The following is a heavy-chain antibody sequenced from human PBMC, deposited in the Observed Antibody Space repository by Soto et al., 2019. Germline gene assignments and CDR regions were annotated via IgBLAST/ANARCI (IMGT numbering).Heavy chain of an antibody. Sequence: GGSLRLSCAASGFTFSSYAMHWVRQAPGKGLEWVAVISYDGSNKYYADSVKGRFTISRDNSKNTLYLQMNSLRAEDTAVYYCARDRWQQLVPLDYWGQGTLVTVSS. CDR3: ARDRWQQLVPLDY. CDR1: GFTFSSYA. V-gene: IGHV3-30-3*01. CDR2: ISYDGSNK. J-gene: IGHJ4*02. D-gene: IGHD6-13*01.